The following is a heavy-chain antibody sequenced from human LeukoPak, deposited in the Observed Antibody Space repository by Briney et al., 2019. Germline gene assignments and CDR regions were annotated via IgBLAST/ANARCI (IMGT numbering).Heavy chain of an antibody. V-gene: IGHV3-30*02. J-gene: IGHJ6*03. CDR1: GYTFSSYG. CDR3: AKSPYCSSTSCSKGDYYMDV. CDR2: IRYDGSNK. D-gene: IGHD2-2*01. Sequence: GGSLRLSCAAAGYTFSSYGMHWVRQAPGKGLEWVAFIRYDGSNKYYADSVKGRFTISRDNSENTLYLQMNSLRAEDTAVYYCAKSPYCSSTSCSKGDYYMDVWGKGTTVTVSS.